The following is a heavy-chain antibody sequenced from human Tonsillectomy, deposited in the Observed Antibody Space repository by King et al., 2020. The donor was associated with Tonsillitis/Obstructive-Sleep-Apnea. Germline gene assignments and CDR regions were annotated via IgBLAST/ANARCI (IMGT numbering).Heavy chain of an antibody. D-gene: IGHD5-18*01. V-gene: IGHV3-11*01. CDR3: ARETRVDTSVVGGDY. Sequence: VQLVESGGGLGKPGGSLRLYCAASGFTFSDYYMTWVRQAPGKGLEWVSYISSAGSTIYYADSVKGRFTIPRDNAKNSLYLQMNSLRAEDTAVYGCARETRVDTSVVGGDYWGQGTLVTVSS. J-gene: IGHJ4*02. CDR1: GFTFSDYY. CDR2: ISSAGSTI.